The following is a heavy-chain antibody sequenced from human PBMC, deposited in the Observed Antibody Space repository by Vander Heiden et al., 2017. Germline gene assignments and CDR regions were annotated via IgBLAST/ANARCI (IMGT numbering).Heavy chain of an antibody. CDR3: AKDRGGDWNYFDP. CDR2: ISGRGGSP. Sequence: EVQLLESGGGLVQPGGSLRLSCAASGFTFSNYAMSWVRQAPGKGLEWVSAISGRGGSPYYADSVKGRFTISRANSKNTLYLQMNSLRAEDTALYYCAKDRGGDWNYFDPWGQGTLVTVSS. J-gene: IGHJ5*02. D-gene: IGHD1-7*01. CDR1: GFTFSNYA. V-gene: IGHV3-23*01.